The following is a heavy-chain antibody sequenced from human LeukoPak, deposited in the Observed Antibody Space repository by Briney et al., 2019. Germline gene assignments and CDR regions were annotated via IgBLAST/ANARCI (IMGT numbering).Heavy chain of an antibody. CDR1: GGSIRSSYYY. J-gene: IGHJ6*02. V-gene: IGHV4-39*01. Sequence: SETLSLTCTVSGGSIRSSYYYWGWIRQPPGKGLEWIGSIYYSGSTYYNPSLKSRVTISVDTSKNQFSLKLSSVTAADTAVYYCASQDILTGYSNYYYYGMDVWGQGTTVTVSS. CDR2: IYYSGST. CDR3: ASQDILTGYSNYYYYGMDV. D-gene: IGHD3-9*01.